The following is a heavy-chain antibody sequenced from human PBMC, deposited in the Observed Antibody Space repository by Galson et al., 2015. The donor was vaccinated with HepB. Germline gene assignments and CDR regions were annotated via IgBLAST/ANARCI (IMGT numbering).Heavy chain of an antibody. Sequence: SLRLSCAASGFTFSDYYVSWIRQAPGKGLEWVSYISSSSSYTNYADSVKGRFTISRDNAKNSLYLQMNSLRAEDTAVYYCARLPEEYCSSTSCYLGPFDYWGQGTLVTVSS. CDR2: ISSSSSYT. V-gene: IGHV3-11*06. CDR1: GFTFSDYY. D-gene: IGHD2-2*01. CDR3: ARLPEEYCSSTSCYLGPFDY. J-gene: IGHJ4*02.